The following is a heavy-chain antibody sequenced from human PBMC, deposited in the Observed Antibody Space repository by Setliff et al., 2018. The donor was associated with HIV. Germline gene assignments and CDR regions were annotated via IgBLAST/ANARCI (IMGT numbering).Heavy chain of an antibody. CDR2: IYYSGSA. CDR1: GGSISSSSYY. CDR3: ARRKGYCSGPSCLEFSWFDP. V-gene: IGHV4-39*01. J-gene: IGHJ5*02. Sequence: PSETLSLTCTVSGGSISSSSYYWGWIRQPPGKGLEWIGSIYYSGSAYYSPSLKSRVTISVDTSKNQFSLKLSSVTAADTAVYYCARRKGYCSGPSCLEFSWFDPWGQG. D-gene: IGHD2-2*01.